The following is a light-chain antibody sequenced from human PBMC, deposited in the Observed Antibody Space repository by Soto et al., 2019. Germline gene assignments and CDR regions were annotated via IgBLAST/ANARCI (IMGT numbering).Light chain of an antibody. V-gene: IGLV1-40*01. J-gene: IGLJ3*02. CDR3: QAHDSSLSGWV. Sequence: QSVLTQPPSVSGAPGQRVTISCTGSSSNIGAGYDVQWYQHLPGTAPKLLIYGNNNRPSGVPDRFSGSRSGTSASLAITGLQAEDEADYYCQAHDSSLSGWVFGGGTKLTV. CDR1: SSNIGAGYD. CDR2: GNN.